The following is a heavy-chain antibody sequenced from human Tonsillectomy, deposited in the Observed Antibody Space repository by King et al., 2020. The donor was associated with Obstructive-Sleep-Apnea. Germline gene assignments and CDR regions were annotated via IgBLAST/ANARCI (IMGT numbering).Heavy chain of an antibody. CDR3: ARDHITASEDI. CDR2: ISGSNGNT. D-gene: IGHD1-14*01. CDR1: GYTFTSYG. J-gene: IGHJ3*02. V-gene: IGHV1-18*01. Sequence: QLVQSGAEVKEPGASVKVSCKASGYTFTSYGITWVRQAPGQGLEWVGWISGSNGNTNYAQKYQGRVTMTTATSTTTAYMELRSLRSDDTAVYYCARDHITASEDIWGQGTMVTVSS.